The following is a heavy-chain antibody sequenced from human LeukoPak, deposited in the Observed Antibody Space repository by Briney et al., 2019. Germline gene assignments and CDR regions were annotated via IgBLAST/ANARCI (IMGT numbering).Heavy chain of an antibody. CDR2: IIPIFGTA. J-gene: IGHJ6*03. Sequence: ASVKVSCKASGGTFSSYAISWVRQAPGQGLEWMGGIIPIFGTANYAQKFQGRVTITTDESTSTAYMELSSLRSEDTAVYYCARDGQQQIHYYMDVWGKGTTVTVSS. CDR1: GGTFSSYA. D-gene: IGHD6-13*01. V-gene: IGHV1-69*05. CDR3: ARDGQQQIHYYMDV.